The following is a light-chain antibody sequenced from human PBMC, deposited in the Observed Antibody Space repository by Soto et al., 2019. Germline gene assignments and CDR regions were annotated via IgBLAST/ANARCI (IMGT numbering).Light chain of an antibody. CDR2: AAS. V-gene: IGKV1-5*01. CDR1: ESIDNW. CDR3: QQYHTDWT. J-gene: IGKJ1*01. Sequence: DLPMTQSPPPLSASVGDTVTIPFRASESIDNWLAWYQQKPGKAPKLLIFAASTLVRGVPSRFSGRGSGTEFTLTISSLQADDYATFYCQQYHTDWTFGQGTKVDIK.